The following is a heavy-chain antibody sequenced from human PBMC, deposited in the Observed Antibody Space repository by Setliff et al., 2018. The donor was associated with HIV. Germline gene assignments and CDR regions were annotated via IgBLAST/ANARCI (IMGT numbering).Heavy chain of an antibody. CDR2: IWIDGNRK. V-gene: IGHV3-33*01. CDR3: ATLARFAPDY. J-gene: IGHJ4*02. Sequence: GGSLRLSCAMSGFTFSDYNIYWVRQSPAKGLEWVALIWIDGNRKEYADSVKRRFTISRDNSKNTVYLQMSTLRAEDTAIYSCATLARFAPDYWSQGTQVTVSS. CDR1: GFTFSDYN.